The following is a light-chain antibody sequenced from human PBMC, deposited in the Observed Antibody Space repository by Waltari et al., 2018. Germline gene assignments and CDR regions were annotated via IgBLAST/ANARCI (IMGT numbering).Light chain of an antibody. Sequence: DIQMTQSPYSLSTSVGDRVTITCRASENINKFINSFSQKPRNAPNLLIYKASTFQCGFPSRLSGKGSVTDYTFTITGPQSEDVATYYCQNGYIYPYSFGQGTKVEIK. V-gene: IGKV1-39*02. CDR3: QNGYIYPYS. CDR2: KAS. J-gene: IGKJ2*03. CDR1: ENINKF.